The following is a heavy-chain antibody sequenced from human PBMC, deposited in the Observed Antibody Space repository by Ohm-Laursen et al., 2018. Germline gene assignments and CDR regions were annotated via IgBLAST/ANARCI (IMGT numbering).Heavy chain of an antibody. CDR1: GGSISTYY. CDR3: ARDDSYGFFDY. CDR2: IHASGST. Sequence: SETLSLTCFVSGGSISTYYWSWIRQSAGKGLEWIGRIHASGSTNYNPSLKSRVSLSHDTSKNQFSLKLSSVTAADTAVYYCARDDSYGFFDYWGQGTLVTVSS. J-gene: IGHJ4*02. V-gene: IGHV4-4*07. D-gene: IGHD5-18*01.